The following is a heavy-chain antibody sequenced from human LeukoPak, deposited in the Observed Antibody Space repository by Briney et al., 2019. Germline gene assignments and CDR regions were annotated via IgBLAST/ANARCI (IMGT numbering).Heavy chain of an antibody. CDR2: INHSGST. D-gene: IGHD3-3*01. CDR3: ARPHYDFWSGSRGPIDY. J-gene: IGHJ4*02. Sequence: SETLSLTCAVYGGSFSGYYWSWIRQPPGKGLEWIGEINHSGSTNYNPSLKSRVTISVDTSKNQFSLKLSSVTAADTAVYYCARPHYDFWSGSRGPIDYWGQGTLVPVSS. CDR1: GGSFSGYY. V-gene: IGHV4-34*01.